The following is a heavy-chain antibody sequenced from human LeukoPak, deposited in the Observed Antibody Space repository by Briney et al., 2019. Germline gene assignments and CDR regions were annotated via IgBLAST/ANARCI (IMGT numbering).Heavy chain of an antibody. J-gene: IGHJ5*02. CDR2: IWYDGSNK. CDR1: GFTFSSYG. V-gene: IGHV3-33*01. D-gene: IGHD3-9*01. CDR3: ARTSGDYDILTGYLRAAWFDP. Sequence: GGSLRLSCAASGFTFSSYGMHWVRQAPGKGLEWVAVIWYDGSNKYYADSVKGRFTISRDNSKNTLYLQMNSLRAEDTAVYYCARTSGDYDILTGYLRAAWFDPWGQGTLVTVSS.